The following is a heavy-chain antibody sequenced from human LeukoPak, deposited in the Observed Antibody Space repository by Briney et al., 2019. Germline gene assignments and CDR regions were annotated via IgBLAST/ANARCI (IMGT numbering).Heavy chain of an antibody. CDR3: AKDISGWYWFDP. D-gene: IGHD6-19*01. J-gene: IGHJ5*02. CDR1: GFTFSSYA. Sequence: GGSLRLSCAASGFTFSSYAMSWVRQAPGKGLEWVSAISGRGGSTYYADSVKGRFTISRDNSKNTLYLQMNSLRAEDTAVYYCAKDISGWYWFDPWGQGTLVTVSS. V-gene: IGHV3-23*01. CDR2: ISGRGGST.